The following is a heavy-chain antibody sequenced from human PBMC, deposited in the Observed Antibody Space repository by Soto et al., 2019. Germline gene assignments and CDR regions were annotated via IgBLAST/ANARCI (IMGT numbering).Heavy chain of an antibody. CDR2: INFDGTST. J-gene: IGHJ4*02. D-gene: IGHD3-22*01. V-gene: IGHV3-74*01. Sequence: GGSLRLSCAASGFTLSTYWMHWVRQAPGKGLMWVSRINFDGTSTDYADSVKGRFTVSRDNAKNTLYLQMNSLRAGDSAVYYCARDDYDTRGNYYGWAYWGQGALVTVSS. CDR1: GFTLSTYW. CDR3: ARDDYDTRGNYYGWAY.